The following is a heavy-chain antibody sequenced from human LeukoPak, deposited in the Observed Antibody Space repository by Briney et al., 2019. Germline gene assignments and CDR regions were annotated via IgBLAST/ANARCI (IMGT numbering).Heavy chain of an antibody. CDR3: ARWVGNRNWFDH. CDR1: GDSISSSNFL. D-gene: IGHD1-14*01. J-gene: IGHJ5*02. V-gene: IGHV4-39*07. CDR2: ISSSWST. Sequence: PSETLSLTCTVSGDSISSSNFLWGCIRQSPGKGLEWIGSISSSWSTYYNPSLKTRVTVSLDTSRNQFSLKVTSVTAADTAVYYCARWVGNRNWFDHWGQGTLVTVSS.